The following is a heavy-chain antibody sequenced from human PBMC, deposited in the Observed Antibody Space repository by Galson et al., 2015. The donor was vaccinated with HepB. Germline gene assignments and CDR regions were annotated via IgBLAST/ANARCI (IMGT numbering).Heavy chain of an antibody. V-gene: IGHV3-7*01. CDR3: YVGHYFNS. Sequence: SLRLSCAASGITFTNFWLTWVRQAPGEGLEWVASIKKDGTQRNYVDSVKGRFTISRDNAKQSLYLQMDGLRAEDTAIYYCYVGHYFNSWGQGTLVTVSS. CDR2: IKKDGTQR. D-gene: IGHD3-16*01. CDR1: GITFTNFW. J-gene: IGHJ4*02.